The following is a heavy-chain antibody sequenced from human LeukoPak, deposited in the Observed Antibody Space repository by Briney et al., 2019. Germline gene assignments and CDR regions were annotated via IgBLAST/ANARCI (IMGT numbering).Heavy chain of an antibody. CDR2: HYTSGST. Sequence: SETLSLTCTVSGSISSYYWRWTRQPPGKGLEWIGYHYTSGSTNYNPSLKSRVTISVDTSKNQFSLDLSSVTAADTAVYYCARQKCTSTSCLTKNAFDIWGQGTMVTVSS. D-gene: IGHD2-2*01. V-gene: IGHV4-4*09. CDR1: GSISSYY. J-gene: IGHJ3*02. CDR3: ARQKCTSTSCLTKNAFDI.